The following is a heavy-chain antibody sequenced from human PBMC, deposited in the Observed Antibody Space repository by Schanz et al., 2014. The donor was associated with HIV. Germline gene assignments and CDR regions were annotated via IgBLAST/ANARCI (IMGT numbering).Heavy chain of an antibody. CDR3: AQDRDVLTGYPGH. CDR2: ISWNSGNI. J-gene: IGHJ4*02. D-gene: IGHD3-9*01. CDR1: GFPFDDFA. Sequence: EVQLVESGGGLVQTGRSLRLSCAASGFPFDDFAMHWVRQVPGKGLEWVSGISWNSGNIGYADSVKGRFTISRDNSKNTLYLQMNSLRAEDTAVYYCAQDRDVLTGYPGHWGQGTLVTVSS. V-gene: IGHV3-9*01.